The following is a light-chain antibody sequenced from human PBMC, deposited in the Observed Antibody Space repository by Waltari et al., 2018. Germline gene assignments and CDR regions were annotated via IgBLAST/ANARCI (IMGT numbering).Light chain of an antibody. V-gene: IGKV3-15*01. Sequence: EIVMTQSPATLSVSRGGSATLSCRASLSIADSLAWYQQTPGHPPRLLIHGASTRDTGIPVRFSGSGSGTDFTLTITGLQSEDFAVYFCQQYNQWPLTFGRGTKVEIK. CDR2: GAS. J-gene: IGKJ4*01. CDR1: LSIADS. CDR3: QQYNQWPLT.